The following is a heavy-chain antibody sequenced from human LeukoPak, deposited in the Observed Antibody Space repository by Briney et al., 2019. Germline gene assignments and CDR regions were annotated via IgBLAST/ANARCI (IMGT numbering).Heavy chain of an antibody. CDR2: IGSAGDT. Sequence: GGSLRLSCAASGFTLSEYDMHWVRQPTGKGLEWVSVIGSAGDTYYSDSVKGRFTISRENAKNSLDLQMNSLRAEDTALYYCIRGRXIGSYFIDXXXXILXTVAP. V-gene: IGHV3-13*01. J-gene: IGHJ4*01. CDR1: GFTLSEYD. CDR3: IRGRXIGSYFID. D-gene: IGHD1-26*01.